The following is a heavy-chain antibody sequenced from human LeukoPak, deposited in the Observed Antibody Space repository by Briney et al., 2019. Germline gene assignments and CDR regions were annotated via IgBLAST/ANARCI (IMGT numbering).Heavy chain of an antibody. CDR1: GFNFSSYW. V-gene: IGHV3-74*01. Sequence: GGSLRLSCAASGFNFSSYWMHWVRQAPGKGLVWVSRINSDGGSTTYADSVKGRFTISRDNAKNTLYLQMNSLRAEDTAVYYCTREIQRTVEMATDHAFDIWGQGTMVTVSS. CDR3: TREIQRTVEMATDHAFDI. J-gene: IGHJ3*02. CDR2: INSDGGST. D-gene: IGHD5-24*01.